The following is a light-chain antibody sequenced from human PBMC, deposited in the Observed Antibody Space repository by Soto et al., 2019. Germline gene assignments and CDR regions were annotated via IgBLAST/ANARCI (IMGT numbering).Light chain of an antibody. CDR3: SSYTTSNTRVV. V-gene: IGLV2-14*01. CDR2: DVI. J-gene: IGLJ3*02. CDR1: SSDVGGYNY. Sequence: QSVLTQPASVSGSPGQSITISCTGTSSDVGGYNYVSWYQQYPGKAPKIMIYDVINRPSGVSNRFSGSKSGNTASLTISGLQTEDEADYYCSSYTTSNTRVVFGGGTKLTVL.